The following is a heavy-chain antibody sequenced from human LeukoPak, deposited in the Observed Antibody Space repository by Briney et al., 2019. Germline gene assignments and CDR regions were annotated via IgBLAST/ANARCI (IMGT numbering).Heavy chain of an antibody. CDR3: AREGGGHDAFDI. Sequence: PGGSLRLSCAASGFTFSSYSMNWVRQAPGKGLEWVSSISSSSSSYIYYADSVKGRFTISRDNAKNSLYLQMNSLRAEDTAVYYCAREGGGHDAFDIWGQGTMVTVSS. D-gene: IGHD6-25*01. J-gene: IGHJ3*02. V-gene: IGHV3-21*01. CDR1: GFTFSSYS. CDR2: ISSSSSSYI.